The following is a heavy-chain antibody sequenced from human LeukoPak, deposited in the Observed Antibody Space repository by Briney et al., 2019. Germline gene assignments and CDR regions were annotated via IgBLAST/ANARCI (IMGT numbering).Heavy chain of an antibody. V-gene: IGHV3-30*18. CDR2: ISYDGSKK. J-gene: IGHJ6*02. CDR3: AKESLDTEQRNYNYYGMDV. CDR1: GFTLRYYG. Sequence: GGSLRLSCVASGFTLRYYGMHWVRQAPGKGLEWVAFISYDGSKKYYADSVKDRFTISRDNSRNTLYVQVNSLRAEDTAVYYCAKESLDTEQRNYNYYGMDVWGQGTTVTVSS. D-gene: IGHD1-1*01.